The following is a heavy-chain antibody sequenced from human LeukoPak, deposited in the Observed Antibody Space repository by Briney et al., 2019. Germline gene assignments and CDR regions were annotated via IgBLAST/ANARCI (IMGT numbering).Heavy chain of an antibody. CDR2: IYYSGST. J-gene: IGHJ4*02. Sequence: SETLSLTCTVSGGSISSYYWSWIRQPPGKGLEWIGYIYYSGSTNYNPSLKSRVTISVDTSKNQFSLKLSSVTAADTAVYYCARGTQLRFLEGSGIFDYWGQGTLVTVSS. V-gene: IGHV4-59*01. D-gene: IGHD3-3*01. CDR1: GGSISSYY. CDR3: ARGTQLRFLEGSGIFDY.